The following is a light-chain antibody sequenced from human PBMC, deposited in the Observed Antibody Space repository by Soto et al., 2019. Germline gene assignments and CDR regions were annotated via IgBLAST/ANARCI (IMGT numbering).Light chain of an antibody. CDR2: GAS. CDR3: HQYSSARES. Sequence: DIVLTQSPGTLSLSPGERATLSCRASQSVSSSYLSWYQQKPGQAPRLLIYGASNRATGIPDRFSGSGSVTYFTITLSRLEPEDFAVYYCHQYSSARESFGQGTRLEI. V-gene: IGKV3-20*01. CDR1: QSVSSSY. J-gene: IGKJ2*01.